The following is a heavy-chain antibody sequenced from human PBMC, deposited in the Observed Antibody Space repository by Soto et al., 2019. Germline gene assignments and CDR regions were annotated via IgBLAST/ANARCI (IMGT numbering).Heavy chain of an antibody. CDR3: ARDPAGYCSGGSCYNYYYGMDV. V-gene: IGHV3-30-3*01. CDR1: GFTFSSYA. J-gene: IGHJ6*02. CDR2: ISYDGSNK. Sequence: QVQLVESGGGVVQPGRFLRLSCAASGFTFSSYAMHWVRQAPGKGLEWVAVISYDGSNKYYADSVKGRFTISRDNSKNTLYLQMNSLRAEDTAVYYCARDPAGYCSGGSCYNYYYGMDVWGQGTTVTVSS. D-gene: IGHD2-15*01.